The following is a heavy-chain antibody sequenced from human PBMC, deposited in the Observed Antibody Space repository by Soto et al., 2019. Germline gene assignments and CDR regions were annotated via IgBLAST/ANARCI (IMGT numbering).Heavy chain of an antibody. Sequence: QVQLQESGPGLVKPSETLSLTCTVSGGSVSSGSYFWSWIRQPPGKGLEWIGYIYYSGSTNYNHSLTRRVTISVDTSKNQFSLKLSSVTAADTAVYYCARDYSSSSNYYYYYGMDVWGQGTTVNVSS. CDR3: ARDYSSSSNYYYYYGMDV. CDR1: GGSVSSGSYF. J-gene: IGHJ6*02. V-gene: IGHV4-61*01. CDR2: IYYSGST. D-gene: IGHD6-6*01.